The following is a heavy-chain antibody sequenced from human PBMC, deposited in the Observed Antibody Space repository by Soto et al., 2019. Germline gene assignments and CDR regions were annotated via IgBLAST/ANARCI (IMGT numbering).Heavy chain of an antibody. CDR3: ARFFEYSSSSGFDY. J-gene: IGHJ4*02. D-gene: IGHD6-6*01. V-gene: IGHV6-1*01. CDR2: TYYRSKWYN. Sequence: SQTLSLPCAISGDSVSSNSAAWNWIRQSPSRGLEWLGRTYYRSKWYNDYAVSVKSRITINPDTSKNQFSLQLNSVTPEDTAVYYCARFFEYSSSSGFDYWGQGTLVTVSS. CDR1: GDSVSSNSAA.